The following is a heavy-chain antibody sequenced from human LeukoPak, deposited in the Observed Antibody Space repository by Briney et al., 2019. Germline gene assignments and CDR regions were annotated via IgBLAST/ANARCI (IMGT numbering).Heavy chain of an antibody. J-gene: IGHJ4*02. V-gene: IGHV3-23*01. CDR1: GFTVSSNY. Sequence: GGSLRLSCAASGFTVSSNYMSWVRQAPEKGLEWVSAISGSGGSTYYADSVKDRFTISRDNSKNTLYLQMNSLRAEDTAVYYCAKGAGLYGDYVDYWGQGTLVTVSS. CDR3: AKGAGLYGDYVDY. CDR2: ISGSGGST. D-gene: IGHD4-17*01.